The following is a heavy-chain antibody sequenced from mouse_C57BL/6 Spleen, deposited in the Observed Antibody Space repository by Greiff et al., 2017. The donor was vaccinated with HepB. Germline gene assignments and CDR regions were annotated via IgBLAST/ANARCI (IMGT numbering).Heavy chain of an antibody. CDR1: GYAFSSSW. J-gene: IGHJ3*01. V-gene: IGHV1-82*01. D-gene: IGHD1-1*01. CDR3: ARGGDYVGIGY. Sequence: QVQLQQSGPELVKPGASVKISCKASGYAFSSSWMNWVKQRPGKGLEWIGRIYPGDGDTNYNGKFKGKATLTADKSSSTAYMQLSSLTSEDAAVYCCARGGDYVGIGYWGQGTPVTVSA. CDR2: IYPGDGDT.